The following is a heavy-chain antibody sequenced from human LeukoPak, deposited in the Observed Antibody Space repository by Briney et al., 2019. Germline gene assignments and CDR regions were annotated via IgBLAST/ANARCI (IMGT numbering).Heavy chain of an antibody. CDR1: GYTFTGHY. CDR2: INPNGGGT. D-gene: IGHD3-3*01. J-gene: IGHJ4*02. Sequence: ASVKVSCKASGYTFTGHYIHWVRQAPGQGLEWMGWINPNGGGTVYAQNFQGRVTMTRDTSITTAYMELSRLRSDDTAVYYCARGGGTVFGVINDWGQGTLVTVSS. V-gene: IGHV1-2*02. CDR3: ARGGGTVFGVIND.